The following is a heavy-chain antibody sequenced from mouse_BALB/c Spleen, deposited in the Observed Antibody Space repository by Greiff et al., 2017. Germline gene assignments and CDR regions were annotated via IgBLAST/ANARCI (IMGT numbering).Heavy chain of an antibody. CDR1: GYSITSGYY. CDR2: ISYDGSN. CDR3: ARGRYDGKGFDN. Sequence: EVQLQESGPGLVKPSQSLSLTCSVTGYSITSGYYWYWIRQFPGNKLEWMGYISYDGSNNYNPSLKNRISITRDTTKNQFFLKLNSVTTEDTATYYSARGRYDGKGFDNWGQGTTLTVSA. V-gene: IGHV3-6*02. J-gene: IGHJ2*01. D-gene: IGHD2-14*01.